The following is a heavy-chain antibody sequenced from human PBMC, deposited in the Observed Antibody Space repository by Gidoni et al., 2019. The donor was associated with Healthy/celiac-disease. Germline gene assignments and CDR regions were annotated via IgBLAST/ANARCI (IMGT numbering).Heavy chain of an antibody. CDR3: AKSYCSGGSGDTFDY. V-gene: IGHV3-9*01. CDR2: ISGNSGSI. D-gene: IGHD2-15*01. Sequence: EVQLVEYGGGLVQPGRSQRLSCAAAGFTFDAYAMHWGRQAPGKGLAWVSGISGNSGSIGYAYSVKGRFTIPRDNAKNSLYLQMNSLRAEDTALYYCAKSYCSGGSGDTFDYWGQGTLVTVSS. CDR1: GFTFDAYA. J-gene: IGHJ4*02.